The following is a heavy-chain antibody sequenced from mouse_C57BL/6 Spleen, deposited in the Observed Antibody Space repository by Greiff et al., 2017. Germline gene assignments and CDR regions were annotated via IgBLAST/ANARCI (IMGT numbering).Heavy chain of an antibody. CDR2: INPNNGGT. J-gene: IGHJ4*01. CDR1: GYTFTDYN. Sequence: EVQLQQSGPELVKPGASVKIPCKASGYTFTDYNMDWVKQSHGKSLEWIGDINPNNGGTIYNQKFKGKATLTVAKSSSTAYMELRSLTSEDTAVYYCARWGTHYAMDYWGQGTSVTVSS. CDR3: ARWGTHYAMDY. V-gene: IGHV1-18*01. D-gene: IGHD2-14*01.